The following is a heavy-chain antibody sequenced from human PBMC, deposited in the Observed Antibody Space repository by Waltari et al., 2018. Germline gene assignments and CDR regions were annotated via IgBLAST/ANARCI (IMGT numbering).Heavy chain of an antibody. CDR1: GDSISSSHYY. J-gene: IGHJ4*02. D-gene: IGHD3-9*01. V-gene: IGHV4-39*07. Sequence: QLQESGPGLMKTSETLSLTCTVSGDSISSSHYYWGWIRQPPGKGLEWIGGIYYSGNTDYNPSLKSRATVAVDTSKNQFSLNLISVTAADTAVYFCARDFTVRYFDWLSQGDLYYFDNWGQGTLVTVSP. CDR2: IYYSGNT. CDR3: ARDFTVRYFDWLSQGDLYYFDN.